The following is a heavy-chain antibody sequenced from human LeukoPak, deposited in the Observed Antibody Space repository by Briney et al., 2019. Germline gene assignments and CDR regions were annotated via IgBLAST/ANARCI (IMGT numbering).Heavy chain of an antibody. D-gene: IGHD3-22*01. CDR1: GGSISSGDYY. J-gene: IGHJ4*02. V-gene: IGHV4-30-4*08. CDR2: IYYSGST. CDR3: ARDRGYYYDSSGYYYVFGFGY. Sequence: SQTLSLTCTVSGGSISSGDYYWSWIRQPPGKGLEWIGYIYYSGSTYYNPSLKSRVTISVDTSKNQFSLKLSPVTAADTAEYYCARDRGYYYDSSGYYYVFGFGYWGQGTLVTVSS.